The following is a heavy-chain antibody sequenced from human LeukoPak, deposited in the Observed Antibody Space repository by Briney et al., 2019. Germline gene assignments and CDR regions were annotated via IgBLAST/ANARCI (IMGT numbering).Heavy chain of an antibody. CDR2: IIPIFGTA. Sequence: ASVKVSCKASGGTFSSYAISWVRQAPGQGLEWMGGIIPIFGTANYAQKFRGRVTITTDESTSTAYMELSSLRSEDTAVYYCARAESFNTIFRVVPSPMDVWGKGTTVTVSS. CDR1: GGTFSSYA. V-gene: IGHV1-69*05. D-gene: IGHD3-3*01. J-gene: IGHJ6*03. CDR3: ARAESFNTIFRVVPSPMDV.